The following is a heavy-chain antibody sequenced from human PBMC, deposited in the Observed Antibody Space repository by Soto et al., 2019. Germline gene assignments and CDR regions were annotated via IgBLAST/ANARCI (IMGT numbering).Heavy chain of an antibody. CDR1: GYTFTSYY. V-gene: IGHV1-46*01. Sequence: PSVKVSCKASGYTFTSYYMHWVRQAPGQGLEWMGIINPSAGSTSYVQKFQGRVTMTRDTSTSTVYMELSSLRSEDTAVYYCARARLNSRSYFDYWGQGTLVTVSS. J-gene: IGHJ4*02. CDR3: ARARLNSRSYFDY. D-gene: IGHD6-25*01. CDR2: INPSAGST.